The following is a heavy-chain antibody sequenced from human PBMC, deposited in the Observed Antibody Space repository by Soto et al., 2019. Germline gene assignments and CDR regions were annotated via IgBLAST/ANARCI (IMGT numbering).Heavy chain of an antibody. Sequence: GASVKVSCKVSGGSFSSFSINWVRQAHGQRFEWMGGINPILGTANFTQKFHDRVTFTADESTATAYMTLSSLTSEDTAFYYCTSFDSNGYYPQNHYWGPGTQVTVSS. CDR3: TSFDSNGYYPQNHY. J-gene: IGHJ4*02. V-gene: IGHV1-69*13. D-gene: IGHD3-22*01. CDR1: GGSFSSFS. CDR2: INPILGTA.